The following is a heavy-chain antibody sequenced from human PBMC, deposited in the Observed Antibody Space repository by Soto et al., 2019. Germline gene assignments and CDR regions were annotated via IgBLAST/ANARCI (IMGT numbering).Heavy chain of an antibody. V-gene: IGHV3-21*01. CDR1: GFTFSSYS. Sequence: VGSLRLSCAASGFTFSSYSMNWVRQAPGKGLEWVSSISSSSSYIYYADSVKGRFTISRDNAKNSLYLQMNSLRAEDTAVYYCASSYDILTGYSALDAFDIWGQGTMVTVSS. D-gene: IGHD3-9*01. J-gene: IGHJ3*02. CDR2: ISSSSSYI. CDR3: ASSYDILTGYSALDAFDI.